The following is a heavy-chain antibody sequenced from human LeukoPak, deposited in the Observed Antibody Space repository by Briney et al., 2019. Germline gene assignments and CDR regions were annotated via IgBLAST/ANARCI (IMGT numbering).Heavy chain of an antibody. J-gene: IGHJ4*02. Sequence: PSGTLSLTCTVSGDSINSLDLWSWVRQPPGKGLEWIGEMYLSGTTHSNPSVKSRVTISIDKSKNQFFLNLSSVTAADTAVYYCAARYLDYFDYWGQGTLVTVSS. V-gene: IGHV4-4*02. CDR3: AARYLDYFDY. D-gene: IGHD1-26*01. CDR2: MYLSGTT. CDR1: GDSINSLDL.